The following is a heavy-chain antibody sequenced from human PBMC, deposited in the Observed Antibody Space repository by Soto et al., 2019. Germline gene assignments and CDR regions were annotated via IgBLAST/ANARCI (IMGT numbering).Heavy chain of an antibody. D-gene: IGHD3-16*02. CDR1: GFTFSSYA. J-gene: IGHJ4*02. Sequence: EVQLLESGGGLVQPGGSLRLSCAASGFTFSSYAMSWVRQAPGKGLEWVSAISGSGGSTYYADSVKGRFTISRDNSKNTLYLQMNSLRAEDTAVYYCAKARIMITFGGVIAFDYWGQGTLVTVSS. CDR3: AKARIMITFGGVIAFDY. CDR2: ISGSGGST. V-gene: IGHV3-23*01.